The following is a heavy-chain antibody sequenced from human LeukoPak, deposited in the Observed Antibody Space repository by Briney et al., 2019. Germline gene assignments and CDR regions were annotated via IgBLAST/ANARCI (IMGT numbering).Heavy chain of an antibody. D-gene: IGHD6-13*01. CDR1: GFTFSSFR. CDR2: ISTRSSYI. V-gene: IGHV3-21*01. J-gene: IGHJ4*02. Sequence: GGSLRLSCAASGFTFSSFRMNWVRQAPGKGLEWVSSISTRSSYIYYADSVKGRFTISRDNAKNSLYLQMNSLRAEDTTVYYCARVTGYMTEDYFDYWGQGTLITVSS. CDR3: ARVTGYMTEDYFDY.